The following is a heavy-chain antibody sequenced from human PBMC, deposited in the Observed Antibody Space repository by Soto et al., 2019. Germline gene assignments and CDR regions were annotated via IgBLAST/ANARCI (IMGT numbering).Heavy chain of an antibody. Sequence: TSETLSLTCTVSGGSISSYYWSWIRQPPGKGLEWIGYIYYSGSTNYNPSLKSRVTISVDTSKNQFSLKLSSVTAADTAVYYCARDNGYSYGYTLAHWGQGTLVTVSS. V-gene: IGHV4-59*01. D-gene: IGHD5-18*01. J-gene: IGHJ4*02. CDR3: ARDNGYSYGYTLAH. CDR1: GGSISSYY. CDR2: IYYSGST.